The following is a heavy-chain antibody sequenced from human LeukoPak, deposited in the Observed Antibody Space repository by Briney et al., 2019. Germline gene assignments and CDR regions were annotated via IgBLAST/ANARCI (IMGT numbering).Heavy chain of an antibody. J-gene: IGHJ4*02. D-gene: IGHD3-22*01. CDR3: ARGPDYYDSSGYYYPSYYFDY. V-gene: IGHV4-30-2*01. Sequence: PSQTLSLTCAVSGGSISGGGYSWSWIRQPPGKGLEWIGYIYHSGSTYYNPSLKSRVTISVDRSKNQFSLKLSSVTAADTAVYYCARGPDYYDSSGYYYPSYYFDYWGQGTLVTVSS. CDR2: IYHSGST. CDR1: GGSISGGGYS.